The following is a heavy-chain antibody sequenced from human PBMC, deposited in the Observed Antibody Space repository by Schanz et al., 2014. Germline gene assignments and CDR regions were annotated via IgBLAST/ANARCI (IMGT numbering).Heavy chain of an antibody. D-gene: IGHD5-12*01. CDR3: ARGYSGYSHFDY. V-gene: IGHV7-4-1*02. Sequence: QVQLLQSGAEVKKPGSSVKVSCKASGDTFRSYTINWVRQAPGQGLEWMGWINTNTANPTYAQGFTGRFVYTLDASVTTAYLEISSLKAEDTAVYYCARGYSGYSHFDYWGQGALVTVSS. CDR2: INTNTANP. CDR1: GDTFRSYT. J-gene: IGHJ4*02.